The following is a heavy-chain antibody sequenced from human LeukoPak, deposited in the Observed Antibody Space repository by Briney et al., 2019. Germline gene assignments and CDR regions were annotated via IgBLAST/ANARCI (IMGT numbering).Heavy chain of an antibody. V-gene: IGHV3-23*01. D-gene: IGHD4-17*01. CDR3: ASRPVTTPFFAFDY. CDR1: GFPFSNYA. Sequence: PGGSLRLSCAASGFPFSNYAMSWVRQAPGKGLEWVSVISGTDSNTYYADSVKGRFTISRDNSKNTLYLQMNSLRAEDTAVYYCASRPVTTPFFAFDYWGQGTLVTVSS. CDR2: ISGTDSNT. J-gene: IGHJ4*02.